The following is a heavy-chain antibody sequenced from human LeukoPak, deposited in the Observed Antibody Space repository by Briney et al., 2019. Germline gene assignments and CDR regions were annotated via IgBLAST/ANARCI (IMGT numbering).Heavy chain of an antibody. V-gene: IGHV4-59*01. D-gene: IGHD3/OR15-3a*01. CDR1: GSSISTYY. CDR2: IYSSGST. CDR3: ARGKFGPPGF. Sequence: SETLSLTCTVSGSSISTYYWSWIRQPPGKGLEWIGYIYSSGSTNYNPSLKSRVTISVDTSKNQFSLNLSSVTAADTAVYYCARGKFGPPGFWGQGTLVTVSS. J-gene: IGHJ4*02.